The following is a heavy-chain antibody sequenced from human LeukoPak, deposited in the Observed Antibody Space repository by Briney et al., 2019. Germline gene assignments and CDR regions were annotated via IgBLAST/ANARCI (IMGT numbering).Heavy chain of an antibody. V-gene: IGHV4-31*01. CDR1: GGSTSSGGYC. D-gene: IGHD3-10*01. CDR3: ARDRLWVGELFGPTGMDV. J-gene: IGHJ6*02. CDR2: IYSSGST. Sequence: SQTLSLTCTVSGGSTSSGGYCWSWIRQHPGKGLDWIGYIYSSGSTYYNPGLKTTATISVDTSKNQFSLKLSSVTAADTVGYYCARDRLWVGELFGPTGMDVWGQRTTVTVSS.